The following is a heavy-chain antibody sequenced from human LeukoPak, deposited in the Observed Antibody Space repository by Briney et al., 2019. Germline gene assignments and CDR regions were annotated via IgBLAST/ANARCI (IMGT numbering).Heavy chain of an antibody. D-gene: IGHD3-22*01. CDR1: GFTVSGDY. J-gene: IGHJ4*02. Sequence: GGSLRLSCVVSGFTVSGDYISWFRQAPGKGLEWVAVISFDGSKKYYADSVKGRFTISRDNSKNTLYLQMNSLRVEDTAVYYCAKAVDSSGYYYDYWGQGTLVTVSS. CDR3: AKAVDSSGYYYDY. V-gene: IGHV3-30*18. CDR2: ISFDGSKK.